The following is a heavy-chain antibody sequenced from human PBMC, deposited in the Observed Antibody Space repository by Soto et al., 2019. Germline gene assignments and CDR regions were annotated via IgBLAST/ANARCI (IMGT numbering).Heavy chain of an antibody. D-gene: IGHD3-16*01. CDR3: AHTWGLPFDY. Sequence: QITLKKSGPTLVEPTQTLTLTCTYSGFSLRTTGVGVGWIRQPPGKALEWLGIIYWNDDKRYSPSLKNRFTLTSDFSKSQVVLTMTNMDPVDTATYYCAHTWGLPFDYWGQGTLVTVSS. CDR2: IYWNDDK. V-gene: IGHV2-5*01. CDR1: GFSLRTTGVG. J-gene: IGHJ4*02.